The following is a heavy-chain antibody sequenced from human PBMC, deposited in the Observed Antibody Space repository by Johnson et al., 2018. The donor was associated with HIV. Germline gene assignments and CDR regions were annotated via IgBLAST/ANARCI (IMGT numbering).Heavy chain of an antibody. V-gene: IGHV3-30*03. CDR3: ARLPSGYSPDGFDI. D-gene: IGHD5-18*01. CDR2: ISYDGSNK. CDR1: GFTFSSYD. Sequence: QMLLVESGGGVVQPGRSLRLSCVGSGFTFSSYDMHWVRQAPGKGMDWVALISYDGSNKYYADSVKGRFNISRDNSKNALYLQMSSLRPEDTALYYCARLPSGYSPDGFDIWGQGTMVIVSS. J-gene: IGHJ3*02.